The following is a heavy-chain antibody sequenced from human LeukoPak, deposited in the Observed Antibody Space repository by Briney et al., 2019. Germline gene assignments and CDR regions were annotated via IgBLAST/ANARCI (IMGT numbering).Heavy chain of an antibody. CDR2: INPSGST. V-gene: IGHV4-34*01. D-gene: IGHD3-22*01. CDR3: ARGRHDITMIVVVMTSVSYYLDV. Sequence: PSETLSLTCAVYGGSFSGYHWTWIRQSPGKGLEWIGDINPSGSTYYNLSLKSRLTISVETSENKFSLELRSVTAADTAVYYCARGRHDITMIVVVMTSVSYYLDVWGKGTTVTVS. CDR1: GGSFSGYH. J-gene: IGHJ6*03.